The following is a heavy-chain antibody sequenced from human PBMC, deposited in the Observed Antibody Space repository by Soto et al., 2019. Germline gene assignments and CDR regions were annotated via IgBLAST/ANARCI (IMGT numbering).Heavy chain of an antibody. CDR2: INPKSGGT. CDR1: GGTFPAHY. Sequence: AAVKVAYKACGGTFPAHYIHWVRQAPGQGFEWMGWINPKSGGTKYPLKFQGRVTKTRDTSLSTVYITLTRLTSDDTAMYYCARDPVTADWGQGTQVTVSS. CDR3: ARDPVTAD. J-gene: IGHJ4*02. V-gene: IGHV1-2*02.